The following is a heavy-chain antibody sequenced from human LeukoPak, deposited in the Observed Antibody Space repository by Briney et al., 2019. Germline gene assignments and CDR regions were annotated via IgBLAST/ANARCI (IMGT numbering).Heavy chain of an antibody. CDR1: GYTFTSYY. V-gene: IGHV1-46*01. CDR2: INPSGGST. Sequence: ASVKVSCKASGYTFTSYYMHWVRQAPGQGLEWMGIINPSGGSTSYAQKFQGRVTMTRDTSTSTAYMELSSLRSEDTAVYYCARDLLDCGGDCPSDYWGQGTLVTVSS. D-gene: IGHD2-21*02. CDR3: ARDLLDCGGDCPSDY. J-gene: IGHJ4*02.